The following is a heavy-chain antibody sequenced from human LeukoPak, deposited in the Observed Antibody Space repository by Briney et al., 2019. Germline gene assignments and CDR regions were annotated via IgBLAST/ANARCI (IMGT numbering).Heavy chain of an antibody. D-gene: IGHD2-8*01. CDR3: AKLEACTNGVCYTGWFDP. V-gene: IGHV3-23*01. CDR1: GFTFSSYA. CDR2: ISGSGGST. Sequence: PGGSLRLSCAASGFTFSSYAMSWVRQAPGKGLEWVSAISGSGGSTYYADSVKGRLTISRDNSKDTLYLQMNSLRAEDTAVYYCAKLEACTNGVCYTGWFDPWGQGTLVTVSS. J-gene: IGHJ5*02.